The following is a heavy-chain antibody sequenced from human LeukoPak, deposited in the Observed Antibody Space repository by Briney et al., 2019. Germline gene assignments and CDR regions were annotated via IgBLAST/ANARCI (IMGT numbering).Heavy chain of an antibody. CDR2: ISGSGVTT. CDR1: GFTFSSYA. V-gene: IGHV3-23*01. D-gene: IGHD3-10*01. CDR3: ARDTFGAGRPFHYYGMDV. J-gene: IGHJ6*02. Sequence: PGGSLRLSCVASGFTFSSYAMSWVRQAPGKGLEWVSAISGSGVTTHYAGSVKGRFSISRDNSKNTLYLQMNSLKTEDTAVYYCARDTFGAGRPFHYYGMDVWGQGTTVTVSS.